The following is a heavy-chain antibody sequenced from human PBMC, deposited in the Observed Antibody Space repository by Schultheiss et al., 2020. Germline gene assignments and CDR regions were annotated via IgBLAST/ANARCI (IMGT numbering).Heavy chain of an antibody. J-gene: IGHJ4*02. CDR3: AKYGRAYSSSWYGVY. CDR2: ISGSGGST. CDR1: GFTFSSYA. V-gene: IGHV3-23*01. D-gene: IGHD6-13*01. Sequence: GGSLRLSCAASGFTFSSYAMSWVRQAPGKGLEWVSAISGSGGSTYYADSLKGRFTISRDNSKNTLYLQMNSLRAEDTAVYYCAKYGRAYSSSWYGVYWGQGTLVTVSS.